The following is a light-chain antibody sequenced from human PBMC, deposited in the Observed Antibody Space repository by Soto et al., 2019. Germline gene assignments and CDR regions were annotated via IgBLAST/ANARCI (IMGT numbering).Light chain of an antibody. J-gene: IGLJ1*01. CDR1: GSNIGTHNY. CDR2: EVS. V-gene: IGLV2-14*01. Sequence: QSALTRPASVSGSPGQSITISCTGTGSNIGTHNYVSWYQQQHPGKAPKLMIHEVSNRPSGVSDRFSGSKSGNTASLTISGLQAEDEADYYCSSYTSSNTLVFGTGTKLTVL. CDR3: SSYTSSNTLV.